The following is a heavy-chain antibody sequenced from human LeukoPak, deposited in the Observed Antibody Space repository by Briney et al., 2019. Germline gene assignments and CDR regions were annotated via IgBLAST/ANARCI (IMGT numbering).Heavy chain of an antibody. J-gene: IGHJ4*02. V-gene: IGHV4-59*08. Sequence: SETLSLTCTVSGGSISNYYWSWIRQPPGKGLEWIGYIYYSGITNYNPSLNSRITISVDTSKNQFSLKMSSVNAADTAVYYCASLSVVGRGAFDYWGQGTLVTVSS. CDR3: ASLSVVGRGAFDY. CDR1: GGSISNYY. D-gene: IGHD6-19*01. CDR2: IYYSGIT.